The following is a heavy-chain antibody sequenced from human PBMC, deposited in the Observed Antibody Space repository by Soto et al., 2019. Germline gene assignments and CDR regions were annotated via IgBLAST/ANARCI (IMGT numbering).Heavy chain of an antibody. Sequence: PSETLSLTCAVSGGSISSSLYYWGWIRHPPGNGLEWIGSIYYIGSTYYNPSLKSRVTISVDTSKNQFSLKLNSVTAADTAVYYCARPLYSSSPSIDYWGQGTMVTV. CDR1: GGSISSSLYY. CDR2: IYYIGST. CDR3: ARPLYSSSPSIDY. V-gene: IGHV4-39*01. D-gene: IGHD6-6*01. J-gene: IGHJ4*02.